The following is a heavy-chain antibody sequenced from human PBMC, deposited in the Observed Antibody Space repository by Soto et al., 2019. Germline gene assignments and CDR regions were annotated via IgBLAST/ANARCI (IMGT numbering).Heavy chain of an antibody. CDR1: GGSISSGGYS. J-gene: IGHJ4*02. D-gene: IGHD2-15*01. V-gene: IGHV4-30-2*01. CDR3: ARGYCSGGSCYYDY. Sequence: SETLSLTCAVSGGSISSGGYSWSWIRQPPGKGLEWIGYIYHSGSTYYNPSLKSRVTISVDRSKNQFSLKLSSVTAADTAVYYCARGYCSGGSCYYDYWGQGTLVTVSS. CDR2: IYHSGST.